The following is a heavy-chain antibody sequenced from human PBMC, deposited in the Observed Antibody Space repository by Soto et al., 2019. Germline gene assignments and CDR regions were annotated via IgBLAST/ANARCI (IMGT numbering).Heavy chain of an antibody. J-gene: IGHJ5*01. D-gene: IGHD3-10*01. Sequence: SVKVSCKASGGSFNSHAYSWVRRAPGQGLEWMGKIVPVLGTPNSAPKFQARLTITADESTSTVHMEVSRLTSDDTAVYYCARASNSYGRGLSWFDSWGQGTMVTVSS. CDR3: ARASNSYGRGLSWFDS. CDR1: GGSFNSHA. CDR2: IVPVLGTP. V-gene: IGHV1-69*11.